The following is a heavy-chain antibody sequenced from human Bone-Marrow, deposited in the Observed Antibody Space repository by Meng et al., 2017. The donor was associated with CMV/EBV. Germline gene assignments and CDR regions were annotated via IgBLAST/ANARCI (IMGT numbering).Heavy chain of an antibody. J-gene: IGHJ5*02. CDR2: ISSSSSTI. D-gene: IGHD6-13*01. CDR3: ARDGYSSSWYSFNWFDP. V-gene: IGHV3-48*04. CDR1: GFTFSSYS. Sequence: ETLSLTCAASGFTFSSYSMNWVRQAPGKGLEWVSYISSSSSTIYYADSVKGRFTISRDNAKNSLYLQMNSLRAEDTAVYYCARDGYSSSWYSFNWFDPCGQGTLVTASS.